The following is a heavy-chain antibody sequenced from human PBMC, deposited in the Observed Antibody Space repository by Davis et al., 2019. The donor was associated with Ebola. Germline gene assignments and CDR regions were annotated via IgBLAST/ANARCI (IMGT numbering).Heavy chain of an antibody. D-gene: IGHD2/OR15-2a*01. J-gene: IGHJ5*02. V-gene: IGHV4-34*01. CDR2: INDMGRT. Sequence: PSETLSLICAVYGASLSGYYWSWIRQPPGKGLEWIGEINDMGRTNYNPSLKSRITISIDTYRNQFSLKLTSVTAADTAVYYCARVSTFFPRFDTWGQGTLVTVSS. CDR1: GASLSGYY. CDR3: ARVSTFFPRFDT.